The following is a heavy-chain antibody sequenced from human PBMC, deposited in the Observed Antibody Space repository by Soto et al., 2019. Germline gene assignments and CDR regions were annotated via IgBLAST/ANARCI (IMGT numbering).Heavy chain of an antibody. CDR1: GYTFTGYY. Sequence: ASVKVSCKAPGYTFTGYYMHWVRQAPGQGLEWMGWINPNSGGTDYAQKFQGWVTMTRDTSISTAYMELSRLRSDDTAVYYCARDWSGSYSGQGNYYYGMDVWGQGTTVTVSS. D-gene: IGHD1-26*01. CDR3: ARDWSGSYSGQGNYYYGMDV. J-gene: IGHJ6*02. CDR2: INPNSGGT. V-gene: IGHV1-2*04.